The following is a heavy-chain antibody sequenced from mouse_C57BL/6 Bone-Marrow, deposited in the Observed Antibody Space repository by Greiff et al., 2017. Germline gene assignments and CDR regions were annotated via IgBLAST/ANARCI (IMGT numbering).Heavy chain of an antibody. CDR1: GYTFTSYW. CDR2: IDPSDSYT. V-gene: IGHV1-69*01. J-gene: IGHJ2*01. CDR3: ARSHY. Sequence: VQLQQPGAELVMPGASVKLSCKASGYTFTSYWMHWVKQRPGQGLEWIGEIDPSDSYTNYNQKLKGKSTLTVDKSSSTAYMQLSSLTSEDSAVYYCARSHYWVQGTTLTVSS.